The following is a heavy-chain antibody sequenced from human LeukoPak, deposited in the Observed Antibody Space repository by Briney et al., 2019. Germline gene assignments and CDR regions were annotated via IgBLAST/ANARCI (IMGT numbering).Heavy chain of an antibody. J-gene: IGHJ3*02. CDR2: IYSGGST. Sequence: PGGSLRLSCAASGFTVSSNYMSWVRQAPGKGLEWVSVIYSGGSTYYADSVKSRFTISRDNSKNTLYLQMNSLSAEDTAVYYCARATVVTNAFDIWVQRAMVSVSS. V-gene: IGHV3-53*01. CDR3: ARATVVTNAFDI. CDR1: GFTVSSNY. D-gene: IGHD4-23*01.